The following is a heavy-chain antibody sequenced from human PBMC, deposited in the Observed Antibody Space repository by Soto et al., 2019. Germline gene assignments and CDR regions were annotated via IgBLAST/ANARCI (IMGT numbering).Heavy chain of an antibody. J-gene: IGHJ6*02. CDR3: AKEGHYDFWSGYYPPPGYYYGMDV. V-gene: IGHV3-30*18. CDR1: GFTFSSYG. CDR2: ISYDGINR. Sequence: ESGGGVVQPGRSLRLSCAASGFTFSSYGMHWVRQAPGKGLEWVAVISYDGINRYYVDSVKGRFTISRDNSKNTLYLQMNSLRAEDTAVYYCAKEGHYDFWSGYYPPPGYYYGMDVWGQGTTVTVSS. D-gene: IGHD3-3*01.